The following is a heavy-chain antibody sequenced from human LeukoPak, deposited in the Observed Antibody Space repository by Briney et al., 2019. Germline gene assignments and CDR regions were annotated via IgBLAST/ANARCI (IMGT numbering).Heavy chain of an antibody. Sequence: SGGSLRLSCLASGFTFSSYAMHWARQAPGKGLEYVSAISSNGGSTYYADSVKGRFTISRDNSKNTLYLQMSSLRAEDTAVYYCVKGDYDILTGYYGLDYWGQGTLVTVSS. CDR2: ISSNGGST. J-gene: IGHJ4*02. V-gene: IGHV3-64D*06. CDR1: GFTFSSYA. D-gene: IGHD3-9*01. CDR3: VKGDYDILTGYYGLDY.